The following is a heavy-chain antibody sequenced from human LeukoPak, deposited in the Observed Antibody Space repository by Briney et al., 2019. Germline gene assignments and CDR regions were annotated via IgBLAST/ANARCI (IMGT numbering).Heavy chain of an antibody. CDR3: VRDLMGSGSTTAYLHH. CDR2: ISRSSRHV. D-gene: IGHD1-1*01. V-gene: IGHV3-21*01. J-gene: IGHJ1*01. CDR1: GFTFRDYS. Sequence: GGSLRLSCAASGFTFRDYSMNWVRQAPGKGLAWVSSISRSSRHVYYAGSVKGRFTLSRDNAKNSLYLQMNSLRAEDMAVYFCVRDLMGSGSTTAYLHHWGQGTLVTVSS.